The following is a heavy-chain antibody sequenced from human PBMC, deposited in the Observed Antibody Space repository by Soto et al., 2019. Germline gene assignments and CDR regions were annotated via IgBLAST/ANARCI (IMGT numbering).Heavy chain of an antibody. Sequence: GASVKVSCKASGYTFTSYGISWVRQAPGQGLEWRGWISAYNGNTNYAQKLQGRVTMTTDTSTSTAYMELRSLRSDDTAVYYCARLYDFWSGPCFDPWGQGPLVTVSS. V-gene: IGHV1-18*04. CDR1: GYTFTSYG. CDR2: ISAYNGNT. J-gene: IGHJ5*02. D-gene: IGHD3-3*01. CDR3: ARLYDFWSGPCFDP.